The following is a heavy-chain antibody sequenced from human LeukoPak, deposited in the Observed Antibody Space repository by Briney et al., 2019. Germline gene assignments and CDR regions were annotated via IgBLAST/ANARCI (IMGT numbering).Heavy chain of an antibody. J-gene: IGHJ4*02. CDR1: GYTFTGYY. D-gene: IGHD6-19*01. V-gene: IGHV1-2*02. CDR2: INPNSGGT. Sequence: ASVKVSCKASGYTFTGYYMHWVRQAPGQGLEWMGWINPNSGGTNYAQKFQGRVTMTRDTSISTAYMELSRLRSDDTAVYYCARDHWGAVAGFDYWGQGTLVTASS. CDR3: ARDHWGAVAGFDY.